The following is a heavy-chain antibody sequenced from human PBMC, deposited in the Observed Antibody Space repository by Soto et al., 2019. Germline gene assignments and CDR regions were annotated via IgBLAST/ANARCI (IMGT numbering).Heavy chain of an antibody. CDR1: GFTFSSYG. D-gene: IGHD6-19*01. J-gene: IGHJ4*02. CDR2: IWYDGSNK. Sequence: QVQLVESGGGVVQPGRSLRLSCAASGFTFSSYGMHWVRQAPGKGLEWVAVIWYDGSNKYYADSVKGRFTISRDNSKNMLYVQMISLRAEDTAVYYCARDGEHWLIDYWGQGTLVTVSS. V-gene: IGHV3-33*01. CDR3: ARDGEHWLIDY.